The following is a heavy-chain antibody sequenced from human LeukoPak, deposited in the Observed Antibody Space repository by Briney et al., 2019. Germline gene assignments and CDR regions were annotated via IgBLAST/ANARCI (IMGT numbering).Heavy chain of an antibody. J-gene: IGHJ5*02. V-gene: IGHV3-11*06. D-gene: IGHD2-15*01. CDR1: GFTFSDYY. Sequence: GGSLRLSCAASGFTFSDYYMSWIRQAPGKGLEWVSYISSSSSYTNYADSVKGRFTISGDNAKNSLYLQMNSLRAEDTAVYYCARGGGPYCSGGSCYVWFDPWGQGTLVTVSS. CDR2: ISSSSSYT. CDR3: ARGGGPYCSGGSCYVWFDP.